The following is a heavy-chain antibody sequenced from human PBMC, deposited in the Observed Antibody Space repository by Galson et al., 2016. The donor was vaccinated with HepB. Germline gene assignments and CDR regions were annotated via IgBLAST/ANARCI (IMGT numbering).Heavy chain of an antibody. V-gene: IGHV3-21*01. Sequence: SLRLSCAASGFIFSTYSMNWVRQAPGKGLEWVSSISSGSAYRYYADSVKGRFTISRDNAKKSLCPQMNSLRAEDTAVYYCARMRYSSGWLDGFDIWGQGTMVTVSS. J-gene: IGHJ3*02. CDR1: GFIFSTYS. D-gene: IGHD6-19*01. CDR2: ISSGSAYR. CDR3: ARMRYSSGWLDGFDI.